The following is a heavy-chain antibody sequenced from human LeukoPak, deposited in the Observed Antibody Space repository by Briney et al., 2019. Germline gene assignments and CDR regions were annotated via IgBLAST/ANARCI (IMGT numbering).Heavy chain of an antibody. CDR2: IYSGGAT. D-gene: IGHD6-19*01. CDR1: EFSVSSNY. CDR3: ARGRFSGPDDY. J-gene: IGHJ4*02. Sequence: GGSLRLSCAVSEFSVSSNYMNWVRQAAGKGLEWVSVIYSGGATYYADSVRGRFTISGDNSKNMVSLQMTTLGAEDTAVYYCARGRFSGPDDYWGQGTLVTVSS. V-gene: IGHV3-53*01.